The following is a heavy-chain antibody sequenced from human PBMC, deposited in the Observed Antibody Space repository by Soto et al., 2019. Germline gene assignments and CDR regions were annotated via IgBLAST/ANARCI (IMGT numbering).Heavy chain of an antibody. Sequence: QLQLQESGPGLVKPSETLSLTCTVSGGSISSSSYYWGWIRQPPGKGLEWIGSIYYSGYTYYNPSLKSRVNLSVDTSKNQFSLKLSSVTAADTAVYYCARHNGPLYVGYYYEMDVWGQGTTVTVSS. CDR1: GGSISSSSYY. D-gene: IGHD3-16*01. CDR3: ARHNGPLYVGYYYEMDV. CDR2: IYYSGYT. J-gene: IGHJ6*02. V-gene: IGHV4-39*01.